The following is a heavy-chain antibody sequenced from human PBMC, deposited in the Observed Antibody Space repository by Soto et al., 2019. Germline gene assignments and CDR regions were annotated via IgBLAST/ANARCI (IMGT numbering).Heavy chain of an antibody. Sequence: QVQLLESGPGLVKPSETLSLTCTVSGDSIGTTHSYWAWIRQSPGKGLEWLGNIHYSGSTYYMPSLRSRVTLSVDTSKNEFSLRLTSVTAEDTAVYYCARHEGNGNLWPLDYWGQGILVTVSS. D-gene: IGHD2-8*01. CDR2: IHYSGST. CDR1: GDSIGTTHSY. V-gene: IGHV4-39*01. J-gene: IGHJ4*02. CDR3: ARHEGNGNLWPLDY.